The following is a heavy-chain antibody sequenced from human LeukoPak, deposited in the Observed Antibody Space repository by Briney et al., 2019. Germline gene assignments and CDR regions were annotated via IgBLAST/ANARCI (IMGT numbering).Heavy chain of an antibody. CDR1: GGSISSSSYY. CDR3: ARDNIYSSDSDYYYYGMDV. CDR2: IYYSGST. D-gene: IGHD3-22*01. V-gene: IGHV4-39*07. Sequence: KPSEALSLTCTVSGGSISSSSYYWGWIRQPPGKGLEWIGSIYYSGSTYYNPSLKSRVTISVDTSKNQFSLKLSSVTAADTAVYYCARDNIYSSDSDYYYYGMDVWGQGTTVTVSS. J-gene: IGHJ6*02.